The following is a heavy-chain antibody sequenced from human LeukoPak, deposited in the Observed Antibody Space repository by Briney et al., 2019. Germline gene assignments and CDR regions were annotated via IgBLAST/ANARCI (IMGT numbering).Heavy chain of an antibody. CDR1: GGTFSSYA. CDR3: ARDRGQYYDILTGYNSPGDY. CDR2: IIPIFGTA. V-gene: IGHV1-69*05. D-gene: IGHD3-9*01. J-gene: IGHJ4*02. Sequence: SVKVSCKASGGTFSSYAISWVRQAPGQGLEWMGGIIPIFGTANYAQKFQGRVTITTDESTSTAYMELSSLRSEDTAVYYCARDRGQYYDILTGYNSPGDYWGQGTLVTVSS.